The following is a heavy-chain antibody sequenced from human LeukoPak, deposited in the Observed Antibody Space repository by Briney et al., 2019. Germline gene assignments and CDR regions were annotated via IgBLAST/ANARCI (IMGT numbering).Heavy chain of an antibody. Sequence: GGSLRLSCAVSGLTVSVNYMTWVRQAPGKGLDWVSAIYSGGSTYYADSVKGRFTISRDNSKNTLYLQMNSLRPEDTAVYYCASLGYWGQGTLVTVSS. V-gene: IGHV3-66*02. J-gene: IGHJ4*02. D-gene: IGHD3-16*01. CDR3: ASLGY. CDR2: IYSGGST. CDR1: GLTVSVNY.